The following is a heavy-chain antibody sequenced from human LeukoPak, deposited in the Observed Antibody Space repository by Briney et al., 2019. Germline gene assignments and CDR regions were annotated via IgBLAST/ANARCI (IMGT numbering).Heavy chain of an antibody. J-gene: IGHJ4*02. V-gene: IGHV1-18*04. CDR2: ISAYNGNT. CDR1: GYTFTGYY. CDR3: ARADSTGYYKSRGGIFDY. Sequence: VASVKVSCKASGYTFTGYYMHWVRHAPGQGLEWMGWISAYNGNTNYAQKLQGRVTMTTDTSTSTAYMELRSLRSDDTAVYYCARADSTGYYKSRGGIFDYWGQGTLVTVSS. D-gene: IGHD3-9*01.